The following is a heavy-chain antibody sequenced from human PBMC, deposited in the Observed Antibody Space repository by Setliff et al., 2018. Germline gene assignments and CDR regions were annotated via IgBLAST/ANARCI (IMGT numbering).Heavy chain of an antibody. D-gene: IGHD2-15*01. J-gene: IGHJ3*01. CDR1: GYTFNNYG. CDR3: AISTLSICSGGTCPNVFDV. Sequence: ASVKVSCKASGYTFNNYGVAWVRQAPGQGLDWMGWINNYNTNTKYAQKLQGRVTMTTDTSTSTAYMELRSLRSGDTAVYYCAISTLSICSGGTCPNVFDVWGQGTMVTVSS. V-gene: IGHV1-18*01. CDR2: INNYNTNT.